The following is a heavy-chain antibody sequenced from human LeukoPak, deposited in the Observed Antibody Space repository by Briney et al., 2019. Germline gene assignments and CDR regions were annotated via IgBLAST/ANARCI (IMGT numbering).Heavy chain of an antibody. D-gene: IGHD2-15*01. V-gene: IGHV4-59*12. CDR1: GGSISSYY. CDR3: ARTASIVVVVAAAKGKYYFDY. CDR2: IYYSGST. Sequence: SETLSLTCTVSGGSISSYYWSWIRQPPGKGLEWIGYIYYSGSTNYNPSLKSRVTISVDTSKNQFSLKLSSVTAADTAVYYCARTASIVVVVAAAKGKYYFDYWGQGTLVTVSS. J-gene: IGHJ4*02.